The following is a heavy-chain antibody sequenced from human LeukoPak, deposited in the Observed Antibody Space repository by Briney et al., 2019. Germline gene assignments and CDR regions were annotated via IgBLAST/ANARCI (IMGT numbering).Heavy chain of an antibody. D-gene: IGHD6-13*01. Sequence: GGSLRLSCAASGFTVSSNYMSWVRQAPGKGLEWVSVIYSGGSTYYADSVKGRFTISRDNSKNTLYLQMNSLRAEDMAVYYCARGWYSSSWSALDYWGQGTLVTVSS. CDR1: GFTVSSNY. CDR3: ARGWYSSSWSALDY. CDR2: IYSGGST. J-gene: IGHJ4*02. V-gene: IGHV3-53*01.